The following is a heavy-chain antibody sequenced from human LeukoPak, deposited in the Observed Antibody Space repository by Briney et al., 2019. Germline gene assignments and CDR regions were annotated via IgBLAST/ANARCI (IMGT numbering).Heavy chain of an antibody. CDR3: VKEASRAYFDY. D-gene: IGHD2-2*01. V-gene: IGHV3-23*01. Sequence: GGSLRLSCAASGFTFSSSAMSWVRQAPGKGLEWVSAISGSGSNTYYADSVKGRLTISRDNSKNTLYLQMSSLRAEDTAVYYCVKEASRAYFDYWGQGTLVTVSS. CDR2: ISGSGSNT. J-gene: IGHJ4*02. CDR1: GFTFSSSA.